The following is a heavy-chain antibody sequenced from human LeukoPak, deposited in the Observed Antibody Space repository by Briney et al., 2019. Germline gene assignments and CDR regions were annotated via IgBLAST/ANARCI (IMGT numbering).Heavy chain of an antibody. CDR3: ASQDSSGYYYFDY. D-gene: IGHD3-22*01. Sequence: SGTLSLTCTVSGGSISSYYWSWIRQPPGKGLEWIGYIYYSGSTNYNPSLKSRVTISVDTSKNQFSLKLSSVTAADTAVYYCASQDSSGYYYFDYWGQGTLVTVSS. J-gene: IGHJ4*02. CDR2: IYYSGST. CDR1: GGSISSYY. V-gene: IGHV4-59*01.